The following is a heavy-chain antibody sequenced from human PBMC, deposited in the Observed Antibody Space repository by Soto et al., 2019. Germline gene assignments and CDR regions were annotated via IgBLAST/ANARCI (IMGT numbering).Heavy chain of an antibody. V-gene: IGHV1-46*01. CDR1: GYSFTNFH. D-gene: IGHD3-22*01. Sequence: ASVKVSCKASGYSFTNFHIHWVRQAPGQGLDWMGMIDPSGGITRDAQRLQGRITMTRDASTSTVYMELRSLTSEDTAVYYCERDVIGHDNYDTIGYYFDHWGQGTLVTVSS. CDR3: ERDVIGHDNYDTIGYYFDH. J-gene: IGHJ4*02. CDR2: IDPSGGIT.